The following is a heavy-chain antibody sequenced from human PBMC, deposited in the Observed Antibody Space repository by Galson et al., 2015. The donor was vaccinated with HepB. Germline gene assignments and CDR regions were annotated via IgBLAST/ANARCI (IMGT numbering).Heavy chain of an antibody. Sequence: SLRLSCAASGFPFSNYAMHWVRQTPGKGLEWMTVILHDAHNRYYADSVEGRFTVSRDNSKNTVYLQMNSLRPEDTAMYYCARRAGASGGVSFDYGGQGSLVTVSS. CDR2: ILHDAHNR. J-gene: IGHJ4*02. D-gene: IGHD3-16*01. CDR3: ARRAGASGGVSFDY. V-gene: IGHV3-30*04. CDR1: GFPFSNYA.